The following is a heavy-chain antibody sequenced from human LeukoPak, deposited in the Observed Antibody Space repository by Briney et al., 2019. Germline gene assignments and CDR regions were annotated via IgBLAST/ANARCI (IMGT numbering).Heavy chain of an antibody. CDR3: ARDRGLDIVATILFDY. V-gene: IGHV3-21*01. D-gene: IGHD5-12*01. Sequence: GGSLILSCAASGFTFSSYSMNWVRQAPGKGLEWVSSISSSSSYIYYADSVKGRFTISRDNAKNSLYLQMNSLRAEDTAVYYCARDRGLDIVATILFDYWGQGTLVTVSS. CDR2: ISSSSSYI. J-gene: IGHJ4*02. CDR1: GFTFSSYS.